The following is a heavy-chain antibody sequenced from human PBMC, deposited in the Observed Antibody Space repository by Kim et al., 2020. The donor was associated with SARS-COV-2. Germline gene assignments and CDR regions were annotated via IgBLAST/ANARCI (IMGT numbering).Heavy chain of an antibody. CDR1: GFTFSSYW. J-gene: IGHJ6*02. CDR2: INSDGSST. Sequence: GGSLRLSCAASGFTFSSYWMHWVHQAPGKGLVWVSRINSDGSSTSYADSVKGRFTISRDNAKNTLYLQMNSLRAEDTAVYYCARDLGSGFGESYGMDVWGQGTTVTVSS. CDR3: ARDLGSGFGESYGMDV. V-gene: IGHV3-74*01. D-gene: IGHD3-10*01.